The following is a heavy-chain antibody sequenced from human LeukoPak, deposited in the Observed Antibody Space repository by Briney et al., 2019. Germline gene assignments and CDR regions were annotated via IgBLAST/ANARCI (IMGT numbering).Heavy chain of an antibody. J-gene: IGHJ3*02. D-gene: IGHD4-17*01. CDR1: GFTFSRYG. CDR2: IWYDGSNE. CDR3: VRNTVTDDGFDI. Sequence: GGSLRLSCAASGFTFSRYGMHWVRQAPGKGLEWVAVIWYDGSNENYADFVKGRFTISRDNSKNTLCLQMNSLRAEDTAVYYCVRNTVTDDGFDIWGQGTMVTVSP. V-gene: IGHV3-33*01.